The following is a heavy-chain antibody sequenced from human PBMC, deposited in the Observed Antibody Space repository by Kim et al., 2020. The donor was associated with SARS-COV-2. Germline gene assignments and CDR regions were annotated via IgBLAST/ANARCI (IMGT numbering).Heavy chain of an antibody. CDR2: VSGYNGKT. V-gene: IGHV1-18*01. CDR1: DYRFSKYG. J-gene: IGHJ5*02. D-gene: IGHD3-16*01. Sequence: ASVKVSCKASDYRFSKYGISWVRQAPGQGLEWMGWVSGYNGKTNYAQRFQDGVTMTTDTSTTTAYMELRGLSFDDTAVYYCARETFMIRFDPWGQGTQVTV. CDR3: ARETFMIRFDP.